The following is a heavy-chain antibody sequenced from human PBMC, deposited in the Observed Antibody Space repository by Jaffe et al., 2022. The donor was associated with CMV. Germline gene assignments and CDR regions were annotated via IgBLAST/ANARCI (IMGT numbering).Heavy chain of an antibody. CDR3: ARDGYSYGYGYYYYGMDV. CDR1: GGSFSGYY. Sequence: QVQLQQWGAGLLKPSETLSLTCAVYGGSFSGYYWSWIRQPPGKGLEWIGEINHSGSTNYNPSLKSRVTISVDTSKNQFSLKLSSVTAADTAVYYCARDGYSYGYGYYYYGMDVWGQGTTVTVSS. D-gene: IGHD5-18*01. J-gene: IGHJ6*02. V-gene: IGHV4-34*01. CDR2: INHSGST.